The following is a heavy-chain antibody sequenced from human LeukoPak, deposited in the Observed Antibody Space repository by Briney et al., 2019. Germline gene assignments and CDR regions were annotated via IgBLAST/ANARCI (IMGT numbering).Heavy chain of an antibody. V-gene: IGHV3-7*03. Sequence: GGSLRLSCTASGFPFNAYWMTWVRQAPGKGLEWVANIRQDGDTKYYVDSVKGRFTISRDNAMNSLYLQMNSLRAEDTAIYYCARSLPYGTTWYGRSDFWGQGTLVTVSS. CDR2: IRQDGDTK. CDR1: GFPFNAYW. D-gene: IGHD6-13*01. J-gene: IGHJ4*02. CDR3: ARSLPYGTTWYGRSDF.